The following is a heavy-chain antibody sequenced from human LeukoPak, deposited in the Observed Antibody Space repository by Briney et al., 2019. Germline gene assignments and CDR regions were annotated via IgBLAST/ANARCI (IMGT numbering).Heavy chain of an antibody. CDR1: GFTFSSYS. D-gene: IGHD4-23*01. CDR2: ISSSSSYI. J-gene: IGHJ3*02. CDR3: ARNDYGGIVDAFDI. V-gene: IGHV3-21*01. Sequence: PGGSLRLSCAASGFTFSSYSMNWVRQAPGKGLEWVSSISSSSSYIYYADSVKGRFTISRDNAKNSLFLQMNSLRAEDTAVYYCARNDYGGIVDAFDIWGQGTMVTVSS.